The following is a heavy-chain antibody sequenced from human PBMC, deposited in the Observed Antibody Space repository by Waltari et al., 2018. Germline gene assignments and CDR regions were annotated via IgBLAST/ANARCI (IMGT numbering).Heavy chain of an antibody. Sequence: QVQLQESGPGLVTPSETLSLTCTVSGGSLSSSYWSWIRQPPGKGLEWIGYIYSSGSSNYNPSLKSRVTISVDTSKNQFSLKLNSVTAADTAVYYCARVLRSAWGVWFDPWGPGTLVIVSS. CDR3: ARVLRSAWGVWFDP. D-gene: IGHD3-16*01. V-gene: IGHV4-59*01. J-gene: IGHJ5*02. CDR2: IYSSGSS. CDR1: GGSLSSSY.